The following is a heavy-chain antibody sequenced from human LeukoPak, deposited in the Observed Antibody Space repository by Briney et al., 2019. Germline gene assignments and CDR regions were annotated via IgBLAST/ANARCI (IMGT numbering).Heavy chain of an antibody. CDR1: GYTFTSYY. D-gene: IGHD4-11*01. J-gene: IGHJ4*02. CDR3: ARGSKDFDY. CDR2: INPIGGST. Sequence: ASVKVSCKASGYTFTSYYMHWVRQAPGQGLEWMGIINPIGGSTSYAQKFQGRVTMTRDTSTSTAYMELRSLRSDDTAVYYCARGSKDFDYWGQGTLVTVSS. V-gene: IGHV1-46*01.